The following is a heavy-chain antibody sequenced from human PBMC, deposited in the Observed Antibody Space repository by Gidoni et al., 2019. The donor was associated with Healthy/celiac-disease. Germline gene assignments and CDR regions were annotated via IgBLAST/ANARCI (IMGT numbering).Heavy chain of an antibody. J-gene: IGHJ6*02. CDR1: GYTFTSYY. Sequence: QVQLVQSGAEVKKPGASVKVSCKASGYTFTSYYMHWVRQAPGQGLEWMGIINPSGGSTSYAQKFQGRVTMTRDTSTSTVYMELSSLRSEDTAVYYCALRLEDYYYGMDVWGQGTTVTVS. V-gene: IGHV1-46*03. CDR3: ALRLEDYYYGMDV. CDR2: INPSGGST.